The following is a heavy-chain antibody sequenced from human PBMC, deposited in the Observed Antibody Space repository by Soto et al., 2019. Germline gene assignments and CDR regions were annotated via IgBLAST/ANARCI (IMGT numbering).Heavy chain of an antibody. J-gene: IGHJ6*02. Sequence: SVKVSCKASGGTFSSYAISWVRQAPGQGLEWMGGIIPIFGTANYAQKFQGRVTITADESASTAYMELSSLRSEDTAVYYCARLGYCSGGSCYGAAGYYGMDVWGQGTTVTVSS. D-gene: IGHD2-15*01. V-gene: IGHV1-69*13. CDR2: IIPIFGTA. CDR3: ARLGYCSGGSCYGAAGYYGMDV. CDR1: GGTFSSYA.